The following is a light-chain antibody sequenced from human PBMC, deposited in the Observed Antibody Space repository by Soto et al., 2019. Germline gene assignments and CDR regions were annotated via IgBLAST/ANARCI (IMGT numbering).Light chain of an antibody. J-gene: IGKJ4*02. CDR1: ECFGGRA. CDR3: HRYGKIALT. V-gene: IGKV3-20*01. Sequence: IVLTQSPGTLSLSPGDRATFSCRTSECFGGRALAWYQQKPGQAPRLLIYGASLRAIGIPDSFSGSVSATDFTLTISRLEPEDFGVYYCHRYGKIALTGGGGTRVEIK. CDR2: GAS.